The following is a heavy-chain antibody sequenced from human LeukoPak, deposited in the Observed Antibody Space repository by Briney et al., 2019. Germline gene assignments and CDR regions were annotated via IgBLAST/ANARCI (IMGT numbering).Heavy chain of an antibody. D-gene: IGHD1-1*01. Sequence: GGSLRLSCVVSGFTFGHYWMSWVRQAPGKGLEWVANINQSENEKYHVDSVKGRFTVFRDNAKNSLYLQMSSLRAEDTAVYYCVNDQARERGYWGQGTLVTVSS. J-gene: IGHJ4*02. CDR2: INQSENEK. V-gene: IGHV3-7*01. CDR1: GFTFGHYW. CDR3: VNDQARERGY.